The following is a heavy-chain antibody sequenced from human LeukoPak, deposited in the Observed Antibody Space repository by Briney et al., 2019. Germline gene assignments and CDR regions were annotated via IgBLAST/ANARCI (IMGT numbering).Heavy chain of an antibody. J-gene: IGHJ3*01. Sequence: RASETLSLTCTVSGGSISTRGYYWGWIRQPPESGLEWIAGIFYSGSTYYHPSLKSRVTISVDTSKNQFSLKLSSVTAADTAVYYCARQHTANSNAFDVWGLGTMVTVSS. D-gene: IGHD4/OR15-4a*01. V-gene: IGHV4-39*01. CDR3: ARQHTANSNAFDV. CDR1: GGSISTRGYY. CDR2: IFYSGST.